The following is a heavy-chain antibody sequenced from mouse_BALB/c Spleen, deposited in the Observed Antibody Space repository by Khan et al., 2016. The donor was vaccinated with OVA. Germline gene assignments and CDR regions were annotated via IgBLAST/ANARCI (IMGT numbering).Heavy chain of an antibody. D-gene: IGHD1-1*01. CDR1: GYSFTTYYA. J-gene: IGHJ4*01. CDR3: ASKYYYGYAVHY. V-gene: IGHV3-2*02. CDR2: ISYSGST. Sequence: EVQLQESGPGLVKPSQSLSLTCTVTGYSFTTYYAWDWIRQFPGNKLEWMGYISYSGSTSYNPSLKSRISITLDTSKNQFFLQLHSVTTEDTATYDCASKYYYGYAVHYWGQGTSVTVSS.